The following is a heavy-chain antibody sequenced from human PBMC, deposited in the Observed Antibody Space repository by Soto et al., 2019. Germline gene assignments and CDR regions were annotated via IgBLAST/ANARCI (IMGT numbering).Heavy chain of an antibody. D-gene: IGHD3-3*01. CDR2: ISAYNGNT. CDR1: GYTFTSYG. Sequence: QVQLVQSGAEVKKPGASVKVSCKASGYTFTSYGISWVRQAPGQGLEWMGWISAYNGNTNYAQKLQGRVNMTTDTSTSKAYMELRSLRSDDTAVYYCARAGDVLRFLEWLLLDAFDIWGQGTMVTVSS. V-gene: IGHV1-18*01. J-gene: IGHJ3*02. CDR3: ARAGDVLRFLEWLLLDAFDI.